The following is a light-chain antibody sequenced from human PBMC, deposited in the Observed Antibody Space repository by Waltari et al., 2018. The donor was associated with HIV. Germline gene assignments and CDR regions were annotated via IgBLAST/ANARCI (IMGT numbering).Light chain of an antibody. CDR3: QQSHTTPFT. J-gene: IGKJ4*01. Sequence: DIQMTQSPSSLSASPGDTINITCRTSQNIKSDLNWYQQKPGTIPKLLVYSASGVQCGVPPRISGSGSATDFTLTIDSLQPDDSASYFCQQSHTTPFTFGGGTTVEVK. CDR1: QNIKSD. V-gene: IGKV1-39*01. CDR2: SAS.